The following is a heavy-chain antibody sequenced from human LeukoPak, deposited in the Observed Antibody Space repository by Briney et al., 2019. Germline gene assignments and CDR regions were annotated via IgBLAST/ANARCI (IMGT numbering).Heavy chain of an antibody. CDR1: GGTFSSYA. Sequence: SVKVSCKASGGTFSSYAISWVRQAPGQGLGWMGGIIPIFGTANYAQKFQGRVTITADESTSTAYMELSSLRSEDTAVYYCASDNYYDSSGYHNYFDYWGQGTLVTVSS. V-gene: IGHV1-69*13. CDR2: IIPIFGTA. D-gene: IGHD3-22*01. J-gene: IGHJ4*02. CDR3: ASDNYYDSSGYHNYFDY.